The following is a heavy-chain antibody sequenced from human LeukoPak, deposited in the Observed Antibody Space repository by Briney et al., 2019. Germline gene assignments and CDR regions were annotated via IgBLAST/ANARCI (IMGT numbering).Heavy chain of an antibody. CDR2: IYYSGST. V-gene: IGHV4-59*01. CDR1: GGSISSYY. J-gene: IGHJ6*02. D-gene: IGHD1-26*01. CDR3: ARDLIVGATGNYYYYGMDV. Sequence: PSETLSLTCTVSGGSISSYYWSWIRQPPGKGLEWIGYIYYSGSTNYNPSLKSRVTISVDTSKNQFSLKLSSVTAADTAVYYCARDLIVGATGNYYYYGMDVWGQGTTVTVSS.